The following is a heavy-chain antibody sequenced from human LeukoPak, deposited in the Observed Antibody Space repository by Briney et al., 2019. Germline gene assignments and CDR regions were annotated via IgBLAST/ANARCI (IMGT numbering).Heavy chain of an antibody. CDR1: GFTFDDYA. Sequence: GRSLRLSCAASGFTFDDYAMHWVRQAPGKGLEWVSAISGSGGSTYYADSVKGRFTISRDNSKNTLYLQMNSLRAEDTAVYYCAKDPDTNYYDSSGYLFDYWGQGTLVTVSS. CDR2: ISGSGGST. J-gene: IGHJ4*02. V-gene: IGHV3-23*01. D-gene: IGHD3-22*01. CDR3: AKDPDTNYYDSSGYLFDY.